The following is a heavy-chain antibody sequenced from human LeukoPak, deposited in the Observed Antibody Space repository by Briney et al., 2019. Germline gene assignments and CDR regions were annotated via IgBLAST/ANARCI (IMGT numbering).Heavy chain of an antibody. CDR3: ASSDYVRGTPFYFAF. Sequence: PGGSHRLACVASGFTFTRYTMNWVRQAPGKGLEWVSSVSSGSTYIHYADSVKGRFTISRDNANNTVYLQMNSLRAEDTAVYYCASSDYVRGTPFYFAFWGEPILVTVSS. D-gene: IGHD3-10*02. V-gene: IGHV3-21*01. CDR2: VSSGSTYI. CDR1: GFTFTRYT. J-gene: IGHJ4*02.